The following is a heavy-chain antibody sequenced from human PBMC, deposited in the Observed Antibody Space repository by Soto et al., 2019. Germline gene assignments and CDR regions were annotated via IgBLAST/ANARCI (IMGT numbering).Heavy chain of an antibody. J-gene: IGHJ5*02. V-gene: IGHV1-58*01. D-gene: IGHD3-3*01. CDR2: IVVGSGNT. Sequence: GASVKVSCKASGFTFTSSAVQWVRQARGQRLEWIGWIVVGSGNTNYAQKFQERVTITRDMSTSTAYMELSSLRSEDTAVYYCAAGHYDFWSGQVPNWFDPWGQGTLVTVSS. CDR3: AAGHYDFWSGQVPNWFDP. CDR1: GFTFTSSA.